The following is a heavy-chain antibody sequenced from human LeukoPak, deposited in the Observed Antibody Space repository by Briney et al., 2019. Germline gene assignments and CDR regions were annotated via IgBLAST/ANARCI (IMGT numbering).Heavy chain of an antibody. D-gene: IGHD3-22*01. CDR1: GFTFDDYA. CDR2: ISWDGGST. CDR3: ARELYYYDSRGYYSNFDY. Sequence: RGSLRLSCAASGFTFDDYAMHWVRQAPGKGLEWVSLISWDGGSTYYADSVKGRFTISRDNAKNSLYLQMNSLRVEDTAVYYCARELYYYDSRGYYSNFDYWGQGTLVTVSS. V-gene: IGHV3-43D*03. J-gene: IGHJ4*02.